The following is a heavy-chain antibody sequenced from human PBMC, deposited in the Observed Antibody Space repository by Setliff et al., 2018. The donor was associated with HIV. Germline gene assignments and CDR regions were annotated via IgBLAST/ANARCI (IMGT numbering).Heavy chain of an antibody. CDR2: ISSDGETT. J-gene: IGHJ4*02. V-gene: IGHV3-64*02. D-gene: IGHD1-1*01. CDR1: GFSFSRYA. CDR3: ASARIPTGGTSTSFDY. Sequence: SGGSLRLSCAASGFSFSRYAIHWVRQAPGKGLQYVSAISSDGETTYYADSVKGRFTISRDNSKNTLYLQLNGLRPGDTGVYYCASARIPTGGTSTSFDYWGQGTLVTVSS.